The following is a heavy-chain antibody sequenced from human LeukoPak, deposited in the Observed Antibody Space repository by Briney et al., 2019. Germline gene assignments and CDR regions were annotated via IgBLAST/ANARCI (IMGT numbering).Heavy chain of an antibody. V-gene: IGHV3-30*19. Sequence: GGSLRLSCAASGFTFSSYGMHWVRQAPGKGLEWVAVISYDGSNKYYADSVKGRFTISRDNSKNTLYLQMNSLRAEDTAVYYCASCTVTTGCYYYYMDVWGKGTTVTVSS. J-gene: IGHJ6*03. D-gene: IGHD4-11*01. CDR2: ISYDGSNK. CDR1: GFTFSSYG. CDR3: ASCTVTTGCYYYYMDV.